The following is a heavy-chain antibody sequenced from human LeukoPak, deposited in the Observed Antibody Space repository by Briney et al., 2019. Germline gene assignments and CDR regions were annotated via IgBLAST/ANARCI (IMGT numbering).Heavy chain of an antibody. D-gene: IGHD2-15*01. CDR1: GFTFSTYA. V-gene: IGHV3-23*01. CDR3: AKLAAACEYSFTDV. Sequence: PGGSLRLSCAASGFTFSTYAMSWVRQAPGKGLEWVSAISVSGDKTYYAGSVKGRYTISRDNSKNTLFLQMNSLRAEDTAVYYCAKLAAACEYSFTDVWGQGTTVTVSS. J-gene: IGHJ6*02. CDR2: ISVSGDKT.